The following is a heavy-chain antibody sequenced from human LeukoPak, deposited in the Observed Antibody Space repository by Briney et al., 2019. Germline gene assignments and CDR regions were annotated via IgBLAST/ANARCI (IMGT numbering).Heavy chain of an antibody. V-gene: IGHV3-30-3*01. D-gene: IGHD3-10*01. CDR3: ARGLMVRGRVPIIYWYFDL. CDR2: ISYDGSNK. CDR1: GFTFSSYA. Sequence: GGSLRLSCAASGFTFSSYAMHWVRQAPGKGLEWVAVISYDGSNKYYADSVKGRFTISRDNSKNTLYLQMNSLRAEDTAVYYCARGLMVRGRVPIIYWYFDLWGRGTLVTVSS. J-gene: IGHJ2*01.